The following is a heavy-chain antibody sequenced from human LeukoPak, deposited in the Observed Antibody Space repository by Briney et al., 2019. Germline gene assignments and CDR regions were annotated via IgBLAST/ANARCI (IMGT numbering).Heavy chain of an antibody. CDR2: ISYDGSNK. CDR1: GFTFSSYG. CDR3: AKHGGFYYYGMDV. D-gene: IGHD3-10*01. J-gene: IGHJ6*02. V-gene: IGHV3-30*18. Sequence: GRSLRLSCAASGFTFSSYGMHWVRQAPGKGLEWVAVISYDGSNKYYADSVKGRFTISRDNSKNTLYLQMNSLRAEDTAVYYCAKHGGFYYYGMDVWGQGTTVTVSS.